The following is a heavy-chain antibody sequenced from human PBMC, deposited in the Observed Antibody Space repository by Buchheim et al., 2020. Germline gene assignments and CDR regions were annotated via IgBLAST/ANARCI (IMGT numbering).Heavy chain of an antibody. V-gene: IGHV3-30-3*01. CDR3: ARGGYCSGGSCYYFGIYYFDY. D-gene: IGHD2-15*01. CDR1: QFTFSSHA. Sequence: QVQLVESGGDVVQPGRSLRLSCAASQFTFSSHAMHWVRQAPAKGLEWVAVMSYDGGSTMYAESVKGRFTISRDNSKNTLYLEMNSLRDEDTAVYYCARGGYCSGGSCYYFGIYYFDYWGQGTL. CDR2: MSYDGGST. J-gene: IGHJ4*02.